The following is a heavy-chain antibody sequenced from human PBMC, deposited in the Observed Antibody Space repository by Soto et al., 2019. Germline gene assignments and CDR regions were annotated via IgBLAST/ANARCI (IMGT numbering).Heavy chain of an antibody. V-gene: IGHV1-18*01. CDR2: ISAYNGNT. CDR1: GYTFTSYG. J-gene: IGHJ4*02. D-gene: IGHD1-26*01. CDR3: ARDFYLRSRTRKNIVGATPPPYYFYY. Sequence: QVQLVQSGAEVKKPGASVKVSCKASGYTFTSYGISWVRQAPGQGLEWMGWISAYNGNTNYAQKLQGRVTMTTDTSTSTAYMELRSRRSDDTAVYYCARDFYLRSRTRKNIVGATPPPYYFYYWGQGTLVTVSS.